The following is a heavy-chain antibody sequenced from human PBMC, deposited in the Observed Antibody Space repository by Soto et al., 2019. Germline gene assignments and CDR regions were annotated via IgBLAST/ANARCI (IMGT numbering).Heavy chain of an antibody. Sequence: QITLKESGPTLVKPTQTLTLTCTFSGFSLSTGGVGVGWIRQPPGKALEWLALIYWNDDIRYSPSLKSRLTITKDTSKNQVVLTMTNLDPVDTATYYCAHRGYGDYPRDNWFDPWGRGTLVTVSS. D-gene: IGHD4-17*01. J-gene: IGHJ5*02. V-gene: IGHV2-5*01. CDR3: AHRGYGDYPRDNWFDP. CDR2: IYWNDDI. CDR1: GFSLSTGGVG.